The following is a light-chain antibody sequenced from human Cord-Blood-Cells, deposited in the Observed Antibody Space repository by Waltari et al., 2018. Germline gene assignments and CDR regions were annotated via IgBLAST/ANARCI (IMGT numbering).Light chain of an antibody. J-gene: IGKJ1*01. V-gene: IGKV2-28*01. CDR1: QSLLHSHGYNY. CDR3: MQALQTPPWT. CDR2: LGS. Sequence: DIVMTQSPLSLPVTPGEPASISCRSSQSLLHSHGYNYFDWYLQKPGQSPQLLIYLGSNRVSGVPDRFSGSGSGTDFTLKISRVEAEDVGVYYCMQALQTPPWTFGQGTKVEIK.